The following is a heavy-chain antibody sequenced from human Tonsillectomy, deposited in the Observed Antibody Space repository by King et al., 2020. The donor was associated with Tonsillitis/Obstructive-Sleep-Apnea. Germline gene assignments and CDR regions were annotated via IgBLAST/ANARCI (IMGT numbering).Heavy chain of an antibody. CDR3: ARDRDCSSTSCYNAFDI. V-gene: IGHV3-30*04. CDR1: VFTFSTYA. D-gene: IGHD2-2*02. CDR2: ISYDGSNK. Sequence: VQLVESGGGVVQPGRSLRLSCAASVFTFSTYAMHWVRQAPGKGLEWVAVISYDGSNKYYADSVKGRFTISRDNSKNTLYLQMNSLRTEDTAVYYCARDRDCSSTSCYNAFDIWGQGTMVTVSS. J-gene: IGHJ3*02.